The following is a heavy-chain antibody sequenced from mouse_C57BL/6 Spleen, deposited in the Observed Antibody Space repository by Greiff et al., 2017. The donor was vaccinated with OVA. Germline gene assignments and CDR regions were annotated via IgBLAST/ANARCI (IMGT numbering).Heavy chain of an antibody. Sequence: VQLQQSGAELVKPGASVTISCKASGYTFTDYYINWVKQRPGQGLEWIGKIGPGCGSTYYNEKFKGKATLTADKSSSTAYMQLSSLTSEDSAVYFCARGYGSSDVRAFYAMDYWGQGTSVTVSS. V-gene: IGHV1-77*01. CDR1: GYTFTDYY. CDR2: IGPGCGST. J-gene: IGHJ4*01. D-gene: IGHD1-1*01. CDR3: ARGYGSSDVRAFYAMDY.